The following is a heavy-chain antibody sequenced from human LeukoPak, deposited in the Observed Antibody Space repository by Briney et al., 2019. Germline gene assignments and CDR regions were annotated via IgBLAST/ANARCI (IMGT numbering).Heavy chain of an antibody. D-gene: IGHD6-19*01. CDR2: ISWNSGSI. CDR1: GFTFDDYA. V-gene: IGHV3-9*01. Sequence: GRSLRLSCAASGFTFDDYAMHWVRQAPGKGLEWVSGISWNSGSIGYADSVKGRFTISRDNAKNSLYLQMNSLRAEDTALYYCAKGIAVASYYYGMDVWGQGTTVTVSS. J-gene: IGHJ6*02. CDR3: AKGIAVASYYYGMDV.